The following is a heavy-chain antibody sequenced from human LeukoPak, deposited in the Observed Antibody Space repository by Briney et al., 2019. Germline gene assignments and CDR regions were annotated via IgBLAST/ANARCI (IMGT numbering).Heavy chain of an antibody. CDR2: ISGSGGRT. CDR1: GFTFGSYA. CDR3: ATPPTVTRNY. D-gene: IGHD4-17*01. J-gene: IGHJ4*02. V-gene: IGHV3-23*01. Sequence: GGSLRLSCAASGFTFGSYAMSWVRQAPGKGLEWVSSISGSGGRTYHADSVKGRFTISRDNSKNTLYLQMNSLRAEDTAVYYCATPPTVTRNYWGQGILVTVSS.